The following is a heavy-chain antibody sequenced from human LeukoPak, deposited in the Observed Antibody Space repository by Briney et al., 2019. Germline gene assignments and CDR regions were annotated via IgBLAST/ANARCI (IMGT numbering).Heavy chain of an antibody. CDR1: GYTFTGHY. CDR2: INPNNGGT. Sequence: ASVKLSCKSSGYTFTGHYMHRERQPPGQGIEWMGRINPNNGGTNYSQKFQGRVTITMDTSISTAYMELSRLRSDDTAVYYCARPSDSSGYYWDQGTLVTVSS. CDR3: ARPSDSSGYY. D-gene: IGHD3-22*01. V-gene: IGHV1-2*06. J-gene: IGHJ4*02.